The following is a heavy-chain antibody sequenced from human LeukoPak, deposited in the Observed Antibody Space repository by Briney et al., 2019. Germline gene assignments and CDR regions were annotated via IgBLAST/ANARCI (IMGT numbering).Heavy chain of an antibody. CDR1: GFTFSSYW. CDR3: ARDPEVAAAGKGY. D-gene: IGHD6-13*01. Sequence: PGGSLRLSSAASGFTFSSYWMSWVRQAPGKGLEWVANIKQDGSEKYYVDSVKGRFTISRDNAKNSLYLQMNSLRAEDTAVYYCARDPEVAAAGKGYWGQGTLVTVSS. CDR2: IKQDGSEK. V-gene: IGHV3-7*01. J-gene: IGHJ4*02.